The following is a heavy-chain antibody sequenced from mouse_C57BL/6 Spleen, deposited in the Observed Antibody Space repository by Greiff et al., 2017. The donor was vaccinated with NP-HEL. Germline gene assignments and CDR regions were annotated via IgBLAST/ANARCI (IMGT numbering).Heavy chain of an antibody. CDR3: VYYGSSFYYAMDY. CDR1: GYSFTGYY. V-gene: IGHV1-42*01. CDR2: INPSTGGT. J-gene: IGHJ4*01. Sequence: VQLQQSGPELVKPGASVKISCKASGYSFTGYYMNWVKQSPEKSLEWIGEINPSTGGTTYNQKFKAKATLTVDKSSSTAYMQLKSLTSEDSAVYYCVYYGSSFYYAMDYWGQGTSVTVSS. D-gene: IGHD1-1*01.